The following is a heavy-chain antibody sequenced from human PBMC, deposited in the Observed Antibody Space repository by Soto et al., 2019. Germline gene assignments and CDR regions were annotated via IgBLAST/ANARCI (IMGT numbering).Heavy chain of an antibody. CDR3: AKLRSGGSCYSFGYFDY. J-gene: IGHJ4*02. CDR1: GFTFSSYA. Sequence: EVQLLESGGGLVQPGGSLRLSCAASGFTFSSYAMSWVRQAPGKGLEWVSAISGSGGSTYYADSVKGRFTIYRDNSKNTRYLQMNSLRAEDTAVYYCAKLRSGGSCYSFGYFDYWGQGTLVTVSS. D-gene: IGHD2-15*01. CDR2: ISGSGGST. V-gene: IGHV3-23*01.